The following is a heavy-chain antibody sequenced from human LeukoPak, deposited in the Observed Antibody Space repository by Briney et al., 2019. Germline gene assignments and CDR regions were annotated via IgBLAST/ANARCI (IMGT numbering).Heavy chain of an antibody. Sequence: PSETLSLTCTVSGCYISSYYWSWIRQPPGKGLEWVGYIYYSGSTNYNPSLKSGVTISVDTYKNQFSLMLSSVTAADTAVYYWARVGYCSGGSSLGLDCWGQGTLVTVSS. CDR2: IYYSGST. J-gene: IGHJ4*02. CDR3: ARVGYCSGGSSLGLDC. D-gene: IGHD2-15*01. V-gene: IGHV4-59*12. CDR1: GCYISSYY.